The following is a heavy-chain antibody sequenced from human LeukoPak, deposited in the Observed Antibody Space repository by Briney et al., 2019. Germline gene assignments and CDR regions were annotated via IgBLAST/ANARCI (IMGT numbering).Heavy chain of an antibody. CDR3: AREYYGGYVDY. Sequence: GGSLRLSCAASGFTFSSFSMHWVRQAPGKGLESVSAISSNGGSTYYANSVKGRFTISRDNSKNTLYLQMGSLRAEDMAVYHCAREYYGGYVDYWGQGTLVTVSS. CDR1: GFTFSSFS. CDR2: ISSNGGST. V-gene: IGHV3-64*01. D-gene: IGHD3-10*01. J-gene: IGHJ4*02.